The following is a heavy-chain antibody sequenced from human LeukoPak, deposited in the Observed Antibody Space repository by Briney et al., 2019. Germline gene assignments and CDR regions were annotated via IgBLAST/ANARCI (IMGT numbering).Heavy chain of an antibody. CDR2: INPNSGGT. J-gene: IGHJ4*02. V-gene: IGHV1-2*02. D-gene: IGHD6-19*01. CDR3: ARDWDIAVAFFDC. CDR1: GYXFTGYY. Sequence: GASVKVSCKASGYXFTGYYIHWVRQDPGQGLEWMGGINPNSGGTNYAQKFQGRVTMTRDTSISTAYMELSRLRSDDTAVYYCARDWDIAVAFFDCWGQGTLVTVSS.